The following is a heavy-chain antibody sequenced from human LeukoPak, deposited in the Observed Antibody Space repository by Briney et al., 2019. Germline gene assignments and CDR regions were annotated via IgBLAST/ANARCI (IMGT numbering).Heavy chain of an antibody. CDR1: GFTVSSNY. CDR2: IYSGGST. V-gene: IGHV3-53*01. Sequence: GGSLRLSCAASGFTVSSNYMSWVRQAPGKGLEWVSVIYSGGSTYYADSVKGRFTISRDNSKNTLYLQMNSLRAEDTAVYYCARSNDLGGLYFDYWGQGTLVTVSS. J-gene: IGHJ4*02. CDR3: ARSNDLGGLYFDY. D-gene: IGHD1-1*01.